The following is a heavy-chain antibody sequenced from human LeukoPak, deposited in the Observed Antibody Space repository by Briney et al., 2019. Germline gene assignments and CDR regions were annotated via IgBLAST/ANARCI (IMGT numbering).Heavy chain of an antibody. J-gene: IGHJ4*02. CDR1: GGSIRSFY. CDR2: IYYSGNT. CDR3: ARGGNSYGYLDY. Sequence: PSETLSLTCTVSGGSIRSFYWSWIRQPPGKGLEWIGYIYYSGNTNYNPSLKSRVTISVDTSKNQFSLKVSSVTAADTAVYYCARGGNSYGYLDYWDQETLVTVSS. D-gene: IGHD5-18*01. V-gene: IGHV4-59*01.